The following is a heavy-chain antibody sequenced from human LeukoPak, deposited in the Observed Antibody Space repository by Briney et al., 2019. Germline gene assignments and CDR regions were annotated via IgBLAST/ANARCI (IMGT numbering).Heavy chain of an antibody. CDR1: GYTFTSYD. Sequence: ASVKVSCKASGYTFTSYDINWVRQATGQGLEWMGWMNPNSGNTGYAQKFQGRVTITRNTSISTAYMELSSLRSDDTAVYYCARDLFAGYYYDSSGYYYVDYWGQGTLVTVSS. J-gene: IGHJ4*02. D-gene: IGHD3-22*01. CDR2: MNPNSGNT. V-gene: IGHV1-8*03. CDR3: ARDLFAGYYYDSSGYYYVDY.